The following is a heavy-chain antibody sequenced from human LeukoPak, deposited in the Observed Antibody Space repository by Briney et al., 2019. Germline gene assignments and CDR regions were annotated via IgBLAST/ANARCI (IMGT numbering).Heavy chain of an antibody. D-gene: IGHD3-22*01. CDR2: INPNSGGT. Sequence: ASVKVSCKASGGTFSSYAISWVRQAPGQGLEWMGRINPNSGGTNYAQKFQGRVTMTRDTSISTAYMELSRLRSDDTAVYYCAVGSTLGYYDSSGYSGRYFQHWGQRTLVTVSS. CDR3: AVGSTLGYYDSSGYSGRYFQH. CDR1: GGTFSSYA. J-gene: IGHJ1*01. V-gene: IGHV1-2*06.